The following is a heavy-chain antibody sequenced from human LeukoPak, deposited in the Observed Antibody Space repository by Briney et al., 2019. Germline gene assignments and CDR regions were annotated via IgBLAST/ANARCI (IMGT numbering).Heavy chain of an antibody. V-gene: IGHV3-23*01. D-gene: IGHD2-2*01. Sequence: GGSLRLSCTASGFTFSSYAMSWVRQAPGKGLEGVSAISGSGGSTYYADSVKGRFTISRDNPKNTLYLQMNSLRAEDTAVYYCAKLGVVPAAMGMDVWGQGTTVTVSS. CDR3: AKLGVVPAAMGMDV. CDR2: ISGSGGST. CDR1: GFTFSSYA. J-gene: IGHJ6*02.